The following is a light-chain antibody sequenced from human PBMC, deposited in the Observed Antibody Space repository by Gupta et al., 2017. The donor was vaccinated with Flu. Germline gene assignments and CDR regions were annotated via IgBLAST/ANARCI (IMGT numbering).Light chain of an antibody. J-gene: IGKJ3*01. CDR3: QQYGSSFT. CDR1: QSVSSSY. CDR2: GAS. Sequence: PGALSLSPGERATLSCRASQSVSSSYLAWYQQKPGQAPRLLIYGASSRATGIPDRFSGSGSGTDFTLTISRLEPEDFAVYYCQQYGSSFTFGPGTKVDIK. V-gene: IGKV3-20*01.